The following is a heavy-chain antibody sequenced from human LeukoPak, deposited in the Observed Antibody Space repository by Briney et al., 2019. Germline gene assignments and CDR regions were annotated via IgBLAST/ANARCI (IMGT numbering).Heavy chain of an antibody. CDR1: GFTFSNFA. V-gene: IGHV3-23*01. Sequence: GGSLRLSCAASGFTFSNFAMNWVPHAPGKGLEWVSVITGSAGSTYYADSVKGRFTISRDNSKNTLYLQMDSLRAEDTAVYFCAKGAGYNAVRCVDYWGQGTLVTVSS. CDR3: AKGAGYNAVRCVDY. D-gene: IGHD5-24*01. J-gene: IGHJ4*02. CDR2: ITGSAGST.